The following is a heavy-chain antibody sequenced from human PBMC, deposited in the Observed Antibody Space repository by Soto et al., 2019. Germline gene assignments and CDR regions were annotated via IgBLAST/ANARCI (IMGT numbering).Heavy chain of an antibody. CDR2: AAYSGGT. CDR3: AKVVVGATSHSDFDS. CDR1: GGSIANNNYF. V-gene: IGHV4-39*01. D-gene: IGHD2-15*01. Sequence: SETLSLTCTVSGGSIANNNYFWGWVRQPPGKGLEWIGSAAYSGGTYKNPSLKSRVTVSVDTSKNQFSLKLTSVTAADTAVYYCAKVVVGATSHSDFDSWGQGALVTVSS. J-gene: IGHJ4*02.